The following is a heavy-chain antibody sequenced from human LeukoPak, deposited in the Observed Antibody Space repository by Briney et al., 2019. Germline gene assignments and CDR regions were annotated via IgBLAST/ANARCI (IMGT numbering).Heavy chain of an antibody. CDR2: IRYDGTNK. D-gene: IGHD2-2*01. CDR3: AREANRVPGTMYFDY. J-gene: IGHJ4*02. Sequence: GRSLRLSCAASGFTFSSYGIHWVRQAPGKGLLWVAVIRYDGTNKFYADSVKGRFTISRDNSKNTLNLQMNSLRAEDTAVYYCAREANRVPGTMYFDYWGQGTLVTVSS. V-gene: IGHV3-33*01. CDR1: GFTFSSYG.